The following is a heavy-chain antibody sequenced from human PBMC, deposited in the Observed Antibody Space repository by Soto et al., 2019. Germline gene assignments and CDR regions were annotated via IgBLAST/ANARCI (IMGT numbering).Heavy chain of an antibody. CDR3: ASPRGRQQLDYGMDV. D-gene: IGHD6-13*01. CDR1: GGTFSSYA. Sequence: ASVKVSCKASGGTFSSYAISWVRQAPGQGLEWMGGIIPIFGTANYAQKFQGRVTITADESTSTAYMELSSLRSEDTAVYYCASPRGRQQLDYGMDVWGQGTTVTVSS. CDR2: IIPIFGTA. J-gene: IGHJ6*02. V-gene: IGHV1-69*13.